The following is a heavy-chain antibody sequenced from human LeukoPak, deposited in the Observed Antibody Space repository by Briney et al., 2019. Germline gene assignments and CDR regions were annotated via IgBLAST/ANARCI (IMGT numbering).Heavy chain of an antibody. CDR3: ARDRVVVAPIFSLNWFDP. CDR2: INPNSGDT. V-gene: IGHV1-2*02. CDR1: GYTFTGYY. Sequence: ASVTVSCKASGYTFTGYYIHWVRQAPGQGLEWMGWINPNSGDTAYAQHFQGRVTMTRDTSISTAYMQLGSLRSDDTAVYYCARDRVVVAPIFSLNWFDPWGQGTLVTVSS. D-gene: IGHD2-15*01. J-gene: IGHJ5*02.